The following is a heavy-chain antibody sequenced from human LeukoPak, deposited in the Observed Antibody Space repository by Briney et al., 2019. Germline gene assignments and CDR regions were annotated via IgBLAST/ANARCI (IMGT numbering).Heavy chain of an antibody. CDR2: INHSGDT. Sequence: SETLALTCNVSGGSFTNYYWSWIRQTPEKGLEWIGQINHSGDTSYNPSLRSRVTLSVDRSKNQFSLKVTSVTAADTGVYYCATIITTYYMDVWGKGTTVTVSS. D-gene: IGHD3-22*01. CDR1: GGSFTNYY. CDR3: ATIITTYYMDV. J-gene: IGHJ6*03. V-gene: IGHV4-34*01.